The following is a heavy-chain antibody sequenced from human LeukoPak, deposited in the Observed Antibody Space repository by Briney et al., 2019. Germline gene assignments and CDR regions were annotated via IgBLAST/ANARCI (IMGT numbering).Heavy chain of an antibody. CDR2: IIPIFGTA. Sequence: ASVKVSCKASGGTFSSYAISWVRQAPGQGLEWMGGIIPIFGTANYAQKFQGRVTITADESTSTAHMELSSLRSEDTAVYYCARGLRYYYDSSGYYYGDNWFDPWGQGTLVTVSS. CDR1: GGTFSSYA. V-gene: IGHV1-69*13. J-gene: IGHJ5*02. CDR3: ARGLRYYYDSSGYYYGDNWFDP. D-gene: IGHD3-22*01.